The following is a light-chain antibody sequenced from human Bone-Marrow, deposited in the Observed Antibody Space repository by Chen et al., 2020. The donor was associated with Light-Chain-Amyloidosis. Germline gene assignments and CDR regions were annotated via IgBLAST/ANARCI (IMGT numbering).Light chain of an antibody. CDR2: KNK. Sequence: QSVLTQPPSPSGTPEPRVTISCSRSSSNIGNNYVYWYQQLPGTAHKLLIYKNKQRPSGCPDRFSGSKSGPSASLAISWRRSGDEDDYSCAAGDDSLSGPVFGGGTKLNVL. CDR3: AAGDDSLSGPV. J-gene: IGLJ2*01. CDR1: SSNIGNNY. V-gene: IGLV1-47*01.